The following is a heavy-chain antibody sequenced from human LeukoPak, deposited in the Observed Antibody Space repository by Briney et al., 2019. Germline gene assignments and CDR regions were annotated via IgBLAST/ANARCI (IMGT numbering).Heavy chain of an antibody. J-gene: IGHJ4*02. CDR3: AKARYYDSSGPFDY. V-gene: IGHV3-7*03. D-gene: IGHD3-22*01. Sequence: GGSLRLSCAASGFTFSSYWRSWVRQAPGKGLEWAANIKQDGSEKYYVDSVKGRFTISRDNAKNSLYLQMNSLRAKDTAVYYCAKARYYDSSGPFDYWGQGTLVTVSS. CDR2: IKQDGSEK. CDR1: GFTFSSYW.